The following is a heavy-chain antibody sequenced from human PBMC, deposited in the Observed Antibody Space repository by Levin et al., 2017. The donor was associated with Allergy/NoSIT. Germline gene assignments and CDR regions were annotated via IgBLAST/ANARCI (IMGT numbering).Heavy chain of an antibody. CDR3: ATYGVGVSGRGS. Sequence: SETLSLICSVSGGSVSSYHCSWIRQPPGKGLEWIGYNYDSALYYSPSLKSRASMSIDTSRNQFSLQLSTVTAADTAVSYCATYGVGVSGRGSWGQGLLVTVSS. D-gene: IGHD3-3*01. CDR2: NYDSAL. J-gene: IGHJ5*02. CDR1: GGSVSSYH. V-gene: IGHV4-59*02.